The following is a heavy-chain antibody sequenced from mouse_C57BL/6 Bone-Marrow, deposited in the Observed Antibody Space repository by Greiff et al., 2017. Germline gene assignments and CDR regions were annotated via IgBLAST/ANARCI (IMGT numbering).Heavy chain of an antibody. J-gene: IGHJ2*01. V-gene: IGHV14-4*01. Sequence: EVKLMESGAELVRPGASVKLSCTASGFNIKDDYMHWVKQRPEQGLEWIGWIDPENGDTEYASKFQGKATITADTSSNTASLQLSSLTSEDTAVYCCTTRGYGSVYFDYWGQGTTLTVSS. CDR3: TTRGYGSVYFDY. CDR1: GFNIKDDY. CDR2: IDPENGDT. D-gene: IGHD1-1*01.